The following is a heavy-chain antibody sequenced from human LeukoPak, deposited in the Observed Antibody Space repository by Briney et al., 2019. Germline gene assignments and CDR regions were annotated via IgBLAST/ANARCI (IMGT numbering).Heavy chain of an antibody. D-gene: IGHD3-22*01. CDR3: AREEGVEVTGLIDY. CDR2: IYSSGSS. CDR1: GGSISSSSYH. J-gene: IGHJ4*02. V-gene: IGHV4-39*02. Sequence: SETLSLTCTVSGGSISSSSYHWGWIRQPPGKGLEWIGTIYSSGSSYYNPSLKSRLTISVDTSRNQFSLKLSSVTAADTAVYYCAREEGVEVTGLIDYWGQGTLVTVSS.